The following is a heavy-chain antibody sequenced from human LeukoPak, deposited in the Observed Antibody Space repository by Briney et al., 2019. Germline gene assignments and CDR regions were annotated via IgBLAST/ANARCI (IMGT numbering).Heavy chain of an antibody. CDR2: INHSGRT. CDR1: GGSFSAYN. V-gene: IGHV4-34*01. CDR3: ARGHIVVVVAATKPWSRCVDV. Sequence: SENLSLTCAVYGGSFSAYNWSWIRRRPGKGLEWSGEINHSGRTNSNTSLKTRVTISVHTSKNQCSLKLSSVTAADTAGYYCARGHIVVVVAATKPWSRCVDVWGQGTTVTVSS. J-gene: IGHJ6*02. D-gene: IGHD2-15*01.